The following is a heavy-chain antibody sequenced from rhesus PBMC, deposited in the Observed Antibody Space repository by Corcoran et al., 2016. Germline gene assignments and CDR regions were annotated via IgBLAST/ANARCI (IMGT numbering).Heavy chain of an antibody. CDR2: INGYSRST. CDR3: TSPIRYRFDV. J-gene: IGHJ5-1*01. V-gene: IGHV4-80*01. Sequence: QVQLQESGPGLVKPSETLSLTCAVSGASFRSYWWNWTRQHPGKRLEWIGEINGYSRSTTYNPSHRSRVTITKDVAKKQFSLRLTSVAAADTAVYYCTSPIRYRFDVWGPGVLVSVSS. D-gene: IGHD4-29*01. CDR1: GASFRSYW.